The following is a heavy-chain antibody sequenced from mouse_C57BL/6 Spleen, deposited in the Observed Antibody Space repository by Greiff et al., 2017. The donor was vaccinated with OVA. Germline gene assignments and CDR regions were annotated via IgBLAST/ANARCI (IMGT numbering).Heavy chain of an antibody. CDR3: ARDRGRTGTYFDY. CDR2: ISDGGSYT. V-gene: IGHV5-4*01. J-gene: IGHJ2*01. Sequence: EVQVVESGGGLVKPGGSLKLSCAASGFTFSSYAMSWVRQTPEKRLEWVATISDGGSYTYYPDNVKGRFTISRDNAKNNLYLQMSHLKSEDTAMYYCARDRGRTGTYFDYWGQGTTLTVSS. CDR1: GFTFSSYA. D-gene: IGHD4-1*01.